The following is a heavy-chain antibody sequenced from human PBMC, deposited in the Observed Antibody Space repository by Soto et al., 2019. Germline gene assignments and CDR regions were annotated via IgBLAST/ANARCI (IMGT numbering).Heavy chain of an antibody. CDR2: IIPMLVTP. CDR3: ARETRPYYFDSSGYPDAFDI. D-gene: IGHD3-22*01. CDR1: GGTFSSHG. Sequence: GASVKVSCKATGGTFSSHGISWVRQAPGQGLEGMGVIIPMLVTPQYAQKFQGRVTITADELTSTVYMELTSLRPEDTAVYFCARETRPYYFDSSGYPDAFDIWGQGTVVTVSS. J-gene: IGHJ3*02. V-gene: IGHV1-69*13.